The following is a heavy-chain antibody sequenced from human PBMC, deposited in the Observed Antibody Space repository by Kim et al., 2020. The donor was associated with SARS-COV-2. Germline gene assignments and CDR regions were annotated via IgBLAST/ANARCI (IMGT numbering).Heavy chain of an antibody. CDR3: VIPRQWLVFWSDFEH. J-gene: IGHJ1*01. CDR1: GFTFNRYA. D-gene: IGHD6-19*01. Sequence: GGSLRLSCAGSGFTFNRYAIHWVRQAPGKGLEWVAVISYDGSKKFYADSVEGRFTISRDNSKNTLSLQMDDLRTEDTAFYFCVIPRQWLVFWSDFEHWGRGALVTVSS. CDR2: ISYDGSKK. V-gene: IGHV3-30*03.